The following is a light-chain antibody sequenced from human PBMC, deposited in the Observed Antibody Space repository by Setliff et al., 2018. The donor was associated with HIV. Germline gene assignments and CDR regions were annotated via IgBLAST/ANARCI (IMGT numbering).Light chain of an antibody. CDR1: SSDVGGYNY. Sequence: QSALAQPASVSGSPGQSITISCTGTSSDVGGYNYVSWYQQHPGKAPKLMIYEVSNRPSGVSNRFSGPKSAYTASLTISGLQAEDEADYYCCSYTSSNTHVFGTGTKATVL. CDR2: EVS. V-gene: IGLV2-14*01. CDR3: CSYTSSNTHV. J-gene: IGLJ1*01.